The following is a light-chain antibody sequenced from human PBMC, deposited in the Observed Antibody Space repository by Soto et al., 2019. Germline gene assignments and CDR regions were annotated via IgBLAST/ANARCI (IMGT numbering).Light chain of an antibody. J-gene: IGKJ1*01. CDR3: QQYNTYPWT. V-gene: IGKV1-5*03. CDR1: QSVSSW. CDR2: QAS. Sequence: DIQMTQSPSTLSASVGDRVTITCRASQSVSSWLAWYQQKPGKAPKLLIFQASNLESGVPSRFSGSGSGTGFTLTISSLQPDDFGTYYCQQYNTYPWTFGQGTKVEIK.